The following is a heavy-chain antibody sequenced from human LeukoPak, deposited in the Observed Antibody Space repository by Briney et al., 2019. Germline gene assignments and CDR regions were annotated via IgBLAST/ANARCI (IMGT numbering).Heavy chain of an antibody. CDR3: ARRAVAYYYYYYMDV. D-gene: IGHD6-19*01. J-gene: IGHJ6*03. Sequence: GASVKVSCKASGYTFTSYDTNWVRQATGQGLEWMGWMNPNSGNTGYAQKFQGRVTITRNTSISTAYMDLSSLRSEDTAVYYCARRAVAYYYYYYMDVWGKGTTVTVSS. CDR2: MNPNSGNT. CDR1: GYTFTSYD. V-gene: IGHV1-8*03.